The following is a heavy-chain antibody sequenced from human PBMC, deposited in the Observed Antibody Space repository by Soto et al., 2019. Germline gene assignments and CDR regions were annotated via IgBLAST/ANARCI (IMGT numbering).Heavy chain of an antibody. CDR3: ARVSGNYYEAARGDY. CDR2: ISGYNGNT. D-gene: IGHD3-22*01. CDR1: GYTFSSSG. V-gene: IGHV1-18*01. J-gene: IGHJ4*02. Sequence: QVQLVQSGAEVKKPGASVKVSCKASGYTFSSSGISWVRQAPGQGLEWMGWISGYNGNTNYGQKFQGRVTMTTDTTTRKAYMELRSVRVDDTAVYYCARVSGNYYEAARGDYWGQGTLVTVSS.